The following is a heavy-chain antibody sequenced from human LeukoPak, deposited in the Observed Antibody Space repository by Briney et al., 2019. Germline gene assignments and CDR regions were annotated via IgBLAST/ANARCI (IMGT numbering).Heavy chain of an antibody. V-gene: IGHV3-23*01. CDR2: ITGSGDST. D-gene: IGHD3-22*01. CDR1: GITFSSYA. J-gene: IGHJ6*02. Sequence: GGSLRLSCAASGITFSSYAMSWVRQAPGKGLEWVSGITGSGDSTYYGDSVKGRFTISRDNSKNTLYLQMNSLRAEDTAVYYCAKGRGLYDSSGYYYAYYYGMDVWGQGTTVTVSS. CDR3: AKGRGLYDSSGYYYAYYYGMDV.